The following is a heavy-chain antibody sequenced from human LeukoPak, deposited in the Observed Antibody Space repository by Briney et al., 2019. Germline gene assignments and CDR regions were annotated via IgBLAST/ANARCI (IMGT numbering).Heavy chain of an antibody. CDR3: ARDGHENYGRQGFDWFDP. CDR2: ISAYNGNT. CDR1: GYTFTSYG. D-gene: IGHD3-10*01. Sequence: ASVKVSCKASGYTFTSYGISWVRQAPGQGLEWMGWISAYNGNTNYAQKLQGRVTMTTDTSTSTAYVELRSLRSDDTAVYYCARDGHENYGRQGFDWFDPWGQGTLVTVSS. V-gene: IGHV1-18*01. J-gene: IGHJ5*02.